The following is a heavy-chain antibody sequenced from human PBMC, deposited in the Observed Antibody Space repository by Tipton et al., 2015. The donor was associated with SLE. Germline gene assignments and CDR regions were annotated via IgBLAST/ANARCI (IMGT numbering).Heavy chain of an antibody. D-gene: IGHD2-8*01. V-gene: IGHV4-34*01. CDR1: GGSFSDYS. CDR2: INHSGST. Sequence: TLSLTCAVYGGSFSDYSWSWIRQPPGKGLEWIGEINHSGSTTYNPSLKSRVTISIDTSKNQFSLRLSSVTAADTAVYYCARDCTTVVFYTTSFDYWVQGTLVTVSP. CDR3: ARDCTTVVFYTTSFDY. J-gene: IGHJ4*02.